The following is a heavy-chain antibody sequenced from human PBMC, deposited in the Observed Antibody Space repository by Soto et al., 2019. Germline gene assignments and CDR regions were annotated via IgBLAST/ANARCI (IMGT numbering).Heavy chain of an antibody. CDR1: GGTFSSYA. CDR2: IIPIFGTA. V-gene: IGHV1-69*13. J-gene: IGHJ6*02. CDR3: ARRRIAAAQHYYGMDV. D-gene: IGHD6-6*01. Sequence: GASVKVSCKASGGTFSSYAISWVRQAPGQGLEWMGGIIPIFGTANYAQKFQGRVTITADESTSTAYMELSSLRSEDTAVYYCARRRIAAAQHYYGMDVWGQGTTVTVS.